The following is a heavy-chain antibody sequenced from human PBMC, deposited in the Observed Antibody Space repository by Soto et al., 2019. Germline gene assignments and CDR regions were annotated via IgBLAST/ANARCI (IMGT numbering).Heavy chain of an antibody. Sequence: ASETLSLTCAVYGGSFSGYYWSWIRQPPGKGLEWIGEINHSGSTNYNPSLKSRVTISVDTSKNQFSLKLSSVTAADTAVYYCARGRQLPGGIYYYGMDVWGQGTTVTVSS. J-gene: IGHJ6*02. V-gene: IGHV4-34*01. CDR1: GGSFSGYY. D-gene: IGHD1-26*01. CDR3: ARGRQLPGGIYYYGMDV. CDR2: INHSGST.